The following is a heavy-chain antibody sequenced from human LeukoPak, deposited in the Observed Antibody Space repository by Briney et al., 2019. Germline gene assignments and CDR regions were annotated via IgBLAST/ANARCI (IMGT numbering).Heavy chain of an antibody. CDR2: IKYDSSTI. CDR3: VRDGREGFDI. Sequence: HAGGSLRLSCVASGFAFNIYSMNWVRQAPGKGLEWISYIKYDSSTIYHGDSVKGRFTISRDNVKNSLYLQVSSLRAEDTAAYYCVRDGREGFDIWGHGTLVIVSS. D-gene: IGHD5-24*01. J-gene: IGHJ3*02. V-gene: IGHV3-48*04. CDR1: GFAFNIYS.